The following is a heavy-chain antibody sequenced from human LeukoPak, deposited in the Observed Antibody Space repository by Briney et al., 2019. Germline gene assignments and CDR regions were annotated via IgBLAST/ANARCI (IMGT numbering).Heavy chain of an antibody. CDR1: GYTFTSYD. V-gene: IGHV1-8*03. CDR3: ARGSIVVVPAAIQFDY. J-gene: IGHJ4*02. Sequence: GASVKVSCKASGYTFTSYDINWVRQATGQGLEWMGWMNPNSGNTGYAQKFQGRVTIARNASISTAYMELSSLRSEDTAVYYCARGSIVVVPAAIQFDYWGQGTLVTVSS. D-gene: IGHD2-2*01. CDR2: MNPNSGNT.